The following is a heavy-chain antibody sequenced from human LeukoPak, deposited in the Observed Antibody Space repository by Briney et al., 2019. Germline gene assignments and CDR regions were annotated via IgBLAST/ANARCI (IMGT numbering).Heavy chain of an antibody. J-gene: IGHJ4*02. CDR2: ISSSSSSYI. D-gene: IGHD3-10*01. Sequence: GGSLRLSCAASGFTFSSYSMNWVRQAPGKGLEWVSSISSSSSSYIYYADSVKGRFTISRDNAKNSLYLQMNSLRAEDTAVYYCAKDPEVYGSGAIDYWGQGTLVTVSS. CDR1: GFTFSSYS. V-gene: IGHV3-21*01. CDR3: AKDPEVYGSGAIDY.